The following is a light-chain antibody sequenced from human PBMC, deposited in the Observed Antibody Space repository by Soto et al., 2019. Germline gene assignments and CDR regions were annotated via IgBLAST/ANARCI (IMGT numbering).Light chain of an antibody. Sequence: QSPSFLSASVGDRVTITCRAIQGISSYLAWYQQKPGKAPKLLIYAASTLQSGVPSRFSGSGSGTEFTLTISSLEPEDFAVYYCQQRSNWPPEITFGQGTRLEIK. CDR1: QGISSY. V-gene: IGKV1-9*01. CDR2: AAS. J-gene: IGKJ5*01. CDR3: QQRSNWPPEIT.